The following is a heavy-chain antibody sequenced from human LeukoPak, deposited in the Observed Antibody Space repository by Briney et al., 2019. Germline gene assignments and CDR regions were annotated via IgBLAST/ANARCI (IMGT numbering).Heavy chain of an antibody. D-gene: IGHD3-10*01. V-gene: IGHV4-59*01. J-gene: IGHJ4*02. CDR3: ARESESWYYGSGSAVTFDY. CDR2: IYYSGST. CDR1: GGSISSYY. Sequence: SETLSLTCTVSGGSISSYYWSWIRQPPGKGLEWIGYIYYSGSTNYNPSLKSRVTISVDTSKNQFSLKLSSVTAADTAVYYCARESESWYYGSGSAVTFDYWGQGTLVTVSS.